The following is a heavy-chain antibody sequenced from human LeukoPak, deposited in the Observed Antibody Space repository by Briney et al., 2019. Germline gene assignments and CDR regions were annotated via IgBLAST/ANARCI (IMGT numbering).Heavy chain of an antibody. J-gene: IGHJ4*02. D-gene: IGHD6-13*01. V-gene: IGHV3-21*01. CDR2: ISSSSSYI. CDR3: ARGGHSSSWSPRSRAGDAGV. Sequence: PGGSLRLSCAASGFTFSSYSMNWVRQAPGKGLEWVSSISSSSSYIYYADSVKGRFTISRDNAKNSLYLQMNSLRAEDTAVYYCARGGHSSSWSPRSRAGDAGVWGQGTLVTVSS. CDR1: GFTFSSYS.